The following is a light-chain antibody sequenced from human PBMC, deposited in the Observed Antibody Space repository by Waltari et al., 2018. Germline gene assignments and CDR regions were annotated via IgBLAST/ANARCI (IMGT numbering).Light chain of an antibody. Sequence: QSVLTQPPSVSWAPGQRVTISCTGIGPNLGAGLDVQLHRQLPVRAPHLLIFRVNIRPSGVPYRFSGTKSGTSASLAITGLQAEDEADYYCQSYDRSLGGFYVFGNGTKVTVL. CDR2: RVN. V-gene: IGLV1-40*01. J-gene: IGLJ1*01. CDR3: QSYDRSLGGFYV. CDR1: GPNLGAGLD.